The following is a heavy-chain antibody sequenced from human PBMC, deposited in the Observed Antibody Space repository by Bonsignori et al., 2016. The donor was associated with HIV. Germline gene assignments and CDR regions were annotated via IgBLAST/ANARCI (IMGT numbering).Heavy chain of an antibody. V-gene: IGHV3-11*01. Sequence: WIRQPPGKGLEWVSYISSSGSTIYYADSVKGRFTISRDNAKNSLYLQMNSLRAEDTAVYYCASGEDYYYYYMDVWGKGTTVTVSS. CDR2: ISSSGSTI. D-gene: IGHD3-10*01. J-gene: IGHJ6*03. CDR3: ASGEDYYYYYMDV.